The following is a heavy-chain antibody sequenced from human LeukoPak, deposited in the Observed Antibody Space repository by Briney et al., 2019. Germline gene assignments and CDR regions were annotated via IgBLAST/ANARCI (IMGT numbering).Heavy chain of an antibody. CDR2: IDGGGDAT. D-gene: IGHD6-13*01. V-gene: IGHV3-23*01. Sequence: GGSLRLSCAASGFTFNNYAMGWVRQPPGKGLEWLSAIDGGGDATKYADSVKGRFTISRDNSKNTLYLQMNSLRAEDTAVYYCAKDSWYIDYWGQGTLVTVSS. CDR1: GFTFNNYA. CDR3: AKDSWYIDY. J-gene: IGHJ4*02.